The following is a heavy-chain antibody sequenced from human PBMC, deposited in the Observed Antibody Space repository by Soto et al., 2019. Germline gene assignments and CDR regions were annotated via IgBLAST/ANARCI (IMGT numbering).Heavy chain of an antibody. CDR1: GLTFSNYA. J-gene: IGHJ4*02. CDR2: MSGSSSTT. V-gene: IGHV3-23*01. CDR3: AKDQASGQGSFDS. Sequence: EVRLLESGGGLVKPGGSLRLSCATSGLTFSNYAMSWVRQAPGGGLEWVSSMSGSSSTTYYADSVKGRFTISRDRSKNTLYLQMSSLRAEDTALYYCAKDQASGQGSFDSWGQGTLVTVSS.